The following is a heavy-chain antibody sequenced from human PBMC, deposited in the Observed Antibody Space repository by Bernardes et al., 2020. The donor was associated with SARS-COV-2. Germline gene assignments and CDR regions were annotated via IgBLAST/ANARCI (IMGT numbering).Heavy chain of an antibody. CDR2: ITGSSTYI. CDR3: ARDGRDAFDI. CDR1: GFAFNSYS. J-gene: IGHJ3*02. V-gene: IGHV3-21*01. Sequence: VGSLILSCAASGFAFNSYSINWVRQAPGQGLQWVSSITGSSTYIYYADSVKGRFTISRDNAKNSLFLQMNSLRAEDTAVYYCARDGRDAFDIWGQGTMVTVSS.